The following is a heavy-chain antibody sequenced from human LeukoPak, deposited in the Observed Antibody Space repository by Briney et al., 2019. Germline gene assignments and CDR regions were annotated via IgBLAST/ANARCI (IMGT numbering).Heavy chain of an antibody. CDR2: ISGSGGTT. D-gene: IGHD3-3*01. Sequence: GGSLRLSCAASGFTFSSYAMSWARQPPGKGLEWVSAISGSGGTTYYAASVKGPFTISRDNSKNTLYLQMNRLRAEDTAVYYCAKESRITIFGVATRDNWFDPWGRGTLVTVSS. CDR3: AKESRITIFGVATRDNWFDP. V-gene: IGHV3-23*01. CDR1: GFTFSSYA. J-gene: IGHJ5*02.